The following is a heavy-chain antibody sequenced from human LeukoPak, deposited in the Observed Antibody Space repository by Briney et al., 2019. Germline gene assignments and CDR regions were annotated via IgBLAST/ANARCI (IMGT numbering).Heavy chain of an antibody. CDR3: ARVIGSPPYYYYYYMDV. CDR2: ISAYNGNT. J-gene: IGHJ6*03. Sequence: VSVKVSCKASGYTFTSYGISWVRQAPGQGLEWMGWISAYNGNTNYAQKLQGRVTMTTDTSTSTAYMELRSLRSDDTAVYYCARVIGSPPYYYYYYMDVWGKGTTVTVSS. D-gene: IGHD3-10*01. V-gene: IGHV1-18*01. CDR1: GYTFTSYG.